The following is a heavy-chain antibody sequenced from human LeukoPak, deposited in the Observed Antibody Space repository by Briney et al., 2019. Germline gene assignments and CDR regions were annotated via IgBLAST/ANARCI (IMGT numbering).Heavy chain of an antibody. CDR3: ARDLAVPNNWFDP. Sequence: ASVKVSCKASGGTFSSYAISWVRQAPGQGLEWMGRINPNSGGTNYAQKFQGRVTMTRDTSISTAYMELSRLRSDDTAVYYCARDLAVPNNWFDPWGQGTLVTVSS. V-gene: IGHV1-2*06. J-gene: IGHJ5*02. D-gene: IGHD3-10*02. CDR2: INPNSGGT. CDR1: GGTFSSYA.